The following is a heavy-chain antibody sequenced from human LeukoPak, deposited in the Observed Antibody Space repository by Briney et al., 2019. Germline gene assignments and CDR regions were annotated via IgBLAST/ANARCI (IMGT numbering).Heavy chain of an antibody. CDR2: IYYSGST. J-gene: IGHJ4*02. Sequence: SETLSLTCTVSGGSISSSSYYWGWIRQPPGKGLEWIGSIYYSGSTYYNPSLKSRVTISVDTSKNQFSLKLSSVTAADTAVYYCALENSSSPTPTFDYWGQGTLVTVSS. CDR1: GGSISSSSYY. D-gene: IGHD6-6*01. V-gene: IGHV4-39*07. CDR3: ALENSSSPTPTFDY.